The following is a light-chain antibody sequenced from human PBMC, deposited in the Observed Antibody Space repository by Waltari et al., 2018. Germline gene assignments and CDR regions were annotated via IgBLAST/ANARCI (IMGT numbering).Light chain of an antibody. CDR1: NIGTSS. CDR2: YDR. Sequence: SYVVTQPPSVSVAPGETATIPCGGDNIGTSSVHWYQQKASQAPALVIFYDRDRPSWIPDRFSGSNSGNTATLTISRVEAGDEARYYCHVWHPHVDPGVFGTGTEVTVL. CDR3: HVWHPHVDPGV. V-gene: IGLV3-21*04. J-gene: IGLJ1*01.